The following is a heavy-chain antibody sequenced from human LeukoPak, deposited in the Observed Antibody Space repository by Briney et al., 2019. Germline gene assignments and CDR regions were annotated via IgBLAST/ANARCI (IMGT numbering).Heavy chain of an antibody. D-gene: IGHD2-2*01. CDR3: ARYCSSTSCYGPNAFDI. CDR2: ISSSGSTI. J-gene: IGHJ3*02. CDR1: GFTFSDYY. Sequence: GGSLRLSCAASGFTFSDYYMSWIRQAPGKGLGWVSYISSSGSTIYYADSVKGRFTISRDNAKNSLYLQMNSLRAEDTAVYYCARYCSSTSCYGPNAFDIWGQGTMVTVSS. V-gene: IGHV3-11*01.